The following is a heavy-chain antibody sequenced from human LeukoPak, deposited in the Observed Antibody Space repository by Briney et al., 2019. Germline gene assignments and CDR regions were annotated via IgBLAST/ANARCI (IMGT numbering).Heavy chain of an antibody. V-gene: IGHV4-39*01. CDR1: GGSISGSDYY. D-gene: IGHD2-21*01. CDR3: ARSKTGIVDY. Sequence: SETLSLTCAVSGGSISGSDYYWGWLRQPPGKGLEWIGSIFYSGITYYNPPPKSRVTTSVDTSKNQFSLKLTSVTAADTAVYYCARSKTGIVDYWGQGTLVTVSS. CDR2: IFYSGIT. J-gene: IGHJ4*02.